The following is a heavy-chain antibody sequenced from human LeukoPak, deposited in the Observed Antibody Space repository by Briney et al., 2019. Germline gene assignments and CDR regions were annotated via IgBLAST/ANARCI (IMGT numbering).Heavy chain of an antibody. CDR3: ARGQKRSTYYDVWSGYYPPIYFDY. J-gene: IGHJ4*02. CDR2: MNPSSGNT. CDR1: GYTFTSYD. Sequence: ASVKVSCKASGYTFTSYDINWVRQATGQGLEWMGWMNPSSGNTGYAQKFQGRVTMTRNTSISTAYMELSSLRSEDTAVYYCARGQKRSTYYDVWSGYYPPIYFDYWGQGTLVTVSS. D-gene: IGHD3-3*01. V-gene: IGHV1-8*01.